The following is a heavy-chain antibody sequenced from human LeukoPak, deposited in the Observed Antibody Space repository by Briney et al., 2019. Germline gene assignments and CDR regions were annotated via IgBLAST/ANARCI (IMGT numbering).Heavy chain of an antibody. CDR2: IYYSGST. J-gene: IGHJ5*02. D-gene: IGHD6-13*01. V-gene: IGHV4-59*08. Sequence: PSETLSLTSTVSGASIRNYYWSWIRQSPGKGLEWIGYIYYSGSTNYNPSLESRVAMSVDTSKNQFSLRLSSVTAADTAIYYCARRYSSSWYVGFFDPWGQGTLVTVSS. CDR1: GASIRNYY. CDR3: ARRYSSSWYVGFFDP.